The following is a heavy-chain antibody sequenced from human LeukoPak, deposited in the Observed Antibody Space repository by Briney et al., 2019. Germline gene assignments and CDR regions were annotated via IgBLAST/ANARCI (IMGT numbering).Heavy chain of an antibody. Sequence: ASVKVSCKASGYTFTSYYMHWVRQAPGQGLEWMGIINPSGGSTSYAQKFQGRVTMTRDTSTSTVYMELSSLRSEDTAVYYCARGTTSSSWYGGVYYYYYYMDVWGKGTTVTVSS. J-gene: IGHJ6*03. CDR1: GYTFTSYY. D-gene: IGHD6-13*01. CDR2: INPSGGST. CDR3: ARGTTSSSWYGGVYYYYYYMDV. V-gene: IGHV1-46*01.